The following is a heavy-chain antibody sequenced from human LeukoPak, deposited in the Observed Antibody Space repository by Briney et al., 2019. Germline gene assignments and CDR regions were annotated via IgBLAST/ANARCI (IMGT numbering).Heavy chain of an antibody. CDR2: IYYSGST. D-gene: IGHD6-13*01. CDR3: ARVTGYMTEDYFDY. Sequence: ASETLSLTCTVSGGSINSYCWSWIRQPPGKGLEWIGYIYYSGSTNYNPSLKSRVTISVDTSKNQFSLRLSSVTAADTAVYYCARVTGYMTEDYFDYWGQGTLITVSS. V-gene: IGHV4-59*01. CDR1: GGSINSYC. J-gene: IGHJ4*02.